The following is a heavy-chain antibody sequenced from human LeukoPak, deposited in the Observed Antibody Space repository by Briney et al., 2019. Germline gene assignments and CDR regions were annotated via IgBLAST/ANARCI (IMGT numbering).Heavy chain of an antibody. CDR1: GYTFTAHD. CDR3: ARGRQMSINWYFDL. D-gene: IGHD3-10*01. Sequence: ASVKVSCKTSGYTFTAHDIFWVRQAAGQGLEWMGWMNPKGGSTAYAQKVQGRVTFTRNTSITTAYLDLTNLRYEDTAMYYCARGRQMSINWYFDLWGRGTQVTVAS. CDR2: MNPKGGST. J-gene: IGHJ2*01. V-gene: IGHV1-8*03.